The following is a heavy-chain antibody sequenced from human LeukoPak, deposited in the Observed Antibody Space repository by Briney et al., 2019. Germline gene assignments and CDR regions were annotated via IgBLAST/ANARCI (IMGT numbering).Heavy chain of an antibody. Sequence: PSETLSLTCTVSGGSISSGGYYWSWIRQPPGKGLEWIGEINHSGSTNYNPSLKSRVTISVDTSKNQFSLKLSSVTAADTAVYYCARGVEYYDILTGLYYFDYWGQGTLVTVSS. V-gene: IGHV4-39*07. CDR1: GGSISSGGYY. CDR3: ARGVEYYDILTGLYYFDY. D-gene: IGHD3-9*01. CDR2: INHSGST. J-gene: IGHJ4*02.